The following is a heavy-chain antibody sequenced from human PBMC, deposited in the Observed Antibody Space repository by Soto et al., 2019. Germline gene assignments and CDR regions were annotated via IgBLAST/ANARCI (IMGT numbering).Heavy chain of an antibody. CDR3: ARDKRDNYYFDY. D-gene: IGHD2-15*01. Sequence: SETLSLTCTVSCGSISSGGYYWSWIRQHPGKGLEWIGYIYYSGSTYYNPSLKSRVTISVDTSKNQFSLKLSSVTAADTAVYYCARDKRDNYYFDYWGQGTLVTVSS. CDR2: IYYSGST. CDR1: CGSISSGGYY. V-gene: IGHV4-31*03. J-gene: IGHJ4*02.